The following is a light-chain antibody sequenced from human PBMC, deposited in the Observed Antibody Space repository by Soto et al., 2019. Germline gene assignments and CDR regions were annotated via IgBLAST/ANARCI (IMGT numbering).Light chain of an antibody. Sequence: QSVLTQPPSVSEAPRQRVTTSCSGSTSNIGNNAVSWYQQFPGKAPTLIIYFDDLLPSGVSDRFSGSKSGTSASLAISGLQSEDEADYYCAAWDDSLDGVVFGGGTKLTVL. J-gene: IGLJ2*01. CDR3: AAWDDSLDGVV. CDR1: TSNIGNNA. V-gene: IGLV1-36*01. CDR2: FDD.